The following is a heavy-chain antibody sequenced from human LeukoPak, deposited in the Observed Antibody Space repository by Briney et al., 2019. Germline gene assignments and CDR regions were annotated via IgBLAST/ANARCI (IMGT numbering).Heavy chain of an antibody. Sequence: ASVNVSCKVSGYTPTELSMHWVRQAPGKGLEWRGGFYPEDGETIYAQKFQGRVTMTEDTSTDTAYMELSSLRSEDTAVYYCATGPSTIFGVVTPTTFDYWGQGTLVTVSS. CDR2: FYPEDGET. V-gene: IGHV1-24*01. CDR1: GYTPTELS. D-gene: IGHD3-3*01. CDR3: ATGPSTIFGVVTPTTFDY. J-gene: IGHJ4*02.